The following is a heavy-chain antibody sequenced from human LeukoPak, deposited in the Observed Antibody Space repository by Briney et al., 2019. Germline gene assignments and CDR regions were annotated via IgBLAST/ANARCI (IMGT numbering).Heavy chain of an antibody. Sequence: PGGSLRLSCEASGFTFSSYSMYWVRQAPGKGLEWVSAISGSGGSTYYADSVKGRFTVSRDNSKNTLYLQMNSLRAEDTAVYYCYYYDSSGYYSFDYWGQGTLVTVSS. CDR1: GFTFSSYS. V-gene: IGHV3-23*01. CDR2: ISGSGGST. D-gene: IGHD3-22*01. J-gene: IGHJ4*02. CDR3: YYYDSSGYYSFDY.